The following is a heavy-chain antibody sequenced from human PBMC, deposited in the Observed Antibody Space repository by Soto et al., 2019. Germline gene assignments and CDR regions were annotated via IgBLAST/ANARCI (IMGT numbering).Heavy chain of an antibody. J-gene: IGHJ6*02. CDR3: ARVQAASGSQLYGMDV. CDR1: GYSFTSYG. Sequence: QIQVVQSGPEVKKPGASVKVSCKASGYSFTSYGISWVRQAPGQGLEWMGWISGYNGNTKYAQKYQGRVTITTDTTTSTADMELRSLRSDDTAVYYCARVQAASGSQLYGMDVWGQGTTVTVSS. CDR2: ISGYNGNT. V-gene: IGHV1-18*01. D-gene: IGHD3-22*01.